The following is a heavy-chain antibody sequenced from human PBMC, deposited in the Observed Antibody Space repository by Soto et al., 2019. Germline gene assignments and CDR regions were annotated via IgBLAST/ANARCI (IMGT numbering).Heavy chain of an antibody. CDR3: VIHSWNY. Sequence: EVQLLESGGGLVQPGGSLRLSCVVSGLTCSRDDLSWVRQPPGKGLEWVSASGGSDLSTHYVDSVKGRFTISSDSSKNTLYLPMNSLSAEETAVYYCVIHSWNYWGQGTLVTVSS. J-gene: IGHJ4*02. V-gene: IGHV3-23*01. D-gene: IGHD1-1*01. CDR2: SGGSDLST. CDR1: GLTCSRDD.